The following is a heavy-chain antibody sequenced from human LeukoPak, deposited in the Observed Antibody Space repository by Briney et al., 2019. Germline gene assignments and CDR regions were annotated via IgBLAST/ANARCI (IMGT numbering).Heavy chain of an antibody. CDR2: IYYSGTT. CDR3: ARLASGSYGPLTPFDY. J-gene: IGHJ4*02. V-gene: IGHV4-59*08. CDR1: GGSISSYY. D-gene: IGHD1-26*01. Sequence: SETLSLTCTVSGGSISSYYWSWIRQPPGKGLEWIGSIYYSGTTYYNPSLKSRVTISVDTSKNQFSLRLSSVTAADTAVYYSARLASGSYGPLTPFDYWGQGTLVTVSS.